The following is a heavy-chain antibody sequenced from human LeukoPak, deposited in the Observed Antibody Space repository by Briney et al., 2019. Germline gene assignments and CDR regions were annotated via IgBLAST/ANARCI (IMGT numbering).Heavy chain of an antibody. V-gene: IGHV3-48*03. D-gene: IGHD1-26*01. CDR1: GFTFSSYE. CDR3: ARDQRGSYYGFFDY. J-gene: IGHJ4*02. CDR2: ISSSDSTI. Sequence: GGSLRLSCAASGFTFSSYEMHWVRQAPGKGLEWVSYISSSDSTIYYADSVKGRFTFSRDNAKNSLYLQMNSLRAEDTAVYYCARDQRGSYYGFFDYWGQGTLVTVSS.